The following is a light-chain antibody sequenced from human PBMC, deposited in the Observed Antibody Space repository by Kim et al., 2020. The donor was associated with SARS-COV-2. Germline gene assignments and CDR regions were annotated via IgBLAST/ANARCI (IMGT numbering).Light chain of an antibody. CDR3: QQNNSWPQS. J-gene: IGKJ1*01. V-gene: IGKV3-15*01. Sequence: EVGMSQSPATLSVSPGERATLSCRASQDIRSNLAWYQQKPGQSPRLLVYGASSRATGLPARFSASGSGTEFTLTISSLQSEDFALYYCQQNNSWPQSFGQGTKVDIK. CDR1: QDIRSN. CDR2: GAS.